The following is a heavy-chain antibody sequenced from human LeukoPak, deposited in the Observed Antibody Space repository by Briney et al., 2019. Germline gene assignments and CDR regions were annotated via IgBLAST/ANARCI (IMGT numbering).Heavy chain of an antibody. V-gene: IGHV4-59*08. J-gene: IGHJ6*02. CDR3: ARGSSAVTRPDYYYYGMDV. CDR2: IYYSGST. D-gene: IGHD2-15*01. Sequence: SETLSLTCTVSGGSISSYYWSWIRQPPGKGLEWIGYIYYSGSTNYNPSLKSRVTISVDTSKNQFSLKLSSVTAADTAVYYCARGSSAVTRPDYYYYGMDVWGQGTTVTVSS. CDR1: GGSISSYY.